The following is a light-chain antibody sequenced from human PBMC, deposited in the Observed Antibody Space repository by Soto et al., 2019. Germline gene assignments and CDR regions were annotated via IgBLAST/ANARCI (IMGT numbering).Light chain of an antibody. CDR1: QDISSW. CDR2: DAS. Sequence: DIQMTQSPSTLPASVGDRVTITCRASQDISSWLAWYQQKPGKAPNLLIHDASTLESGVPSRFSGSRSGSEFTLTIRSLQPDDFATYYCQQYDSYSRTTFGQGTKVDI. V-gene: IGKV1-5*01. CDR3: QQYDSYSRTT. J-gene: IGKJ1*01.